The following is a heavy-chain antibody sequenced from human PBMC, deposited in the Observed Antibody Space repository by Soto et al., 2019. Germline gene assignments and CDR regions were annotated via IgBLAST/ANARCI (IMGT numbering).Heavy chain of an antibody. Sequence: EVQLLESGGGLVQPGGSLRLSCAASGFTFSSYAMNWVRQAPGKGLEWVSAISGSGGTTYYADSVKGRFTISRDNSKNTLYLQMNSLRAEDTAVYYCATQGPNPLSEFDYWGQGTLVTVSS. CDR2: ISGSGGTT. CDR3: ATQGPNPLSEFDY. V-gene: IGHV3-23*01. J-gene: IGHJ4*02. CDR1: GFTFSSYA.